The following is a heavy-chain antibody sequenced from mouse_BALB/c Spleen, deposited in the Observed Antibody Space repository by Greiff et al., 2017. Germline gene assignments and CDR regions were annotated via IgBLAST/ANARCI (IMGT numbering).Heavy chain of an antibody. Sequence: DVQLVESGGGLVQPGGSRKLSCAASGFTFSSFGMHWVRQAPEKGLEWVAYISSGSSTIYYADTVKGRFTISRDNPKNTLFLQMTSLRSEDTAMYYCARGGANWSWFAYWGQGTLVTVSA. J-gene: IGHJ3*01. CDR2: ISSGSSTI. D-gene: IGHD4-1*01. CDR3: ARGGANWSWFAY. CDR1: GFTFSSFG. V-gene: IGHV5-17*02.